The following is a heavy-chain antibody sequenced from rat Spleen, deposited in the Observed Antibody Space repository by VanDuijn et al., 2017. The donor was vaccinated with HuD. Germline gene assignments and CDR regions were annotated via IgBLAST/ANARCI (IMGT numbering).Heavy chain of an antibody. J-gene: IGHJ1*01. D-gene: IGHD1-7*01. V-gene: IGHV5-22*01. Sequence: EVQLVESGGVLVQPGRSMKLSCAASGFTFSDYYMAWVRQAPKKGLEWVASISYEGSSTYYGDSVKGRFTISRDNAKSTLYLQMNSLRSEDTATYYCARHDYGYAGDYWYFDFWGPGTMVTVSS. CDR2: ISYEGSST. CDR1: GFTFSDYY. CDR3: ARHDYGYAGDYWYFDF.